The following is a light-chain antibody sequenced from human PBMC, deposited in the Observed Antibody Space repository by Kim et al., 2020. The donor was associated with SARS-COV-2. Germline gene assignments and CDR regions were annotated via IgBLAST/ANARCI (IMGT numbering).Light chain of an antibody. CDR3: AAWDDSLNVVA. V-gene: IGLV1-44*01. CDR2: HDN. Sequence: GQKITISWSGSSSNIGGNTVNWYQQLPGTAPRLLIYHDNQGPSGVPDRFSGSKSGTSASLTISGLQSEDEADYYCAAWDDSLNVVAFGGGTQLTVL. CDR1: SSNIGGNT. J-gene: IGLJ2*01.